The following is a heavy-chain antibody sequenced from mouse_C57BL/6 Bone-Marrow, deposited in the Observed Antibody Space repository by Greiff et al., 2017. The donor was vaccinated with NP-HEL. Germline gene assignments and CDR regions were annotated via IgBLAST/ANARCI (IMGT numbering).Heavy chain of an antibody. J-gene: IGHJ4*01. CDR2: IRNKANGYTT. CDR1: GFTFTDYY. D-gene: IGHD2-3*01. V-gene: IGHV7-3*01. Sequence: EVQGVESGGGLVQPGGSLSLSCAASGFTFTDYYMSWVRQPPGKALEWLGFIRNKANGYTTEYSASVKGRFTISRDNSQSILYLQMNALRAEDSATYYCARWLLRTPYAMDYWGQGTSVTVSS. CDR3: ARWLLRTPYAMDY.